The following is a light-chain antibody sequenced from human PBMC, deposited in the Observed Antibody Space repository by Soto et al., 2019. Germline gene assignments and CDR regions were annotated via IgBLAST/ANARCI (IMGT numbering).Light chain of an antibody. J-gene: IGKJ1*01. Sequence: EIVLVQYPVTLSLSPGERGTLSCSATQSVTNSFLPWYQQKPGQAPRLLIYGASRRATGIPDRFTGSGSGTDFTLTISRLESEDFAVYYCQQYVGSPWAFGQGTKVDIK. V-gene: IGKV3-20*01. CDR2: GAS. CDR1: QSVTNSF. CDR3: QQYVGSPWA.